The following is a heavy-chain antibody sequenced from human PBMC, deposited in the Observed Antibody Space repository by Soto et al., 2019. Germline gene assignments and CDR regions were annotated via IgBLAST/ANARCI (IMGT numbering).Heavy chain of an antibody. CDR2: ISWNSGGI. V-gene: IGHV3-9*01. J-gene: IGHJ3*02. Sequence: GGSLRLSCAASGFTFDDYAMHWVRQAPGKGLEWVSGISWNSGGIGYADSVKGRFTISRDNAKNSLYLQMNSLRAEDTALYYCAKDVIDGYCSGGSCYSVYAFDIWGQGTMVTVSS. CDR3: AKDVIDGYCSGGSCYSVYAFDI. CDR1: GFTFDDYA. D-gene: IGHD2-15*01.